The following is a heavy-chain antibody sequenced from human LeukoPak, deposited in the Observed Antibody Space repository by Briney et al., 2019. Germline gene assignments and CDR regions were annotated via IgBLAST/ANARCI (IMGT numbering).Heavy chain of an antibody. Sequence: PSETLSLTCTVSGGSISSYYWSWIRQPPGKGLEWIGYIYYSGNTNYNPSLKSRVTMSVDTSKNQFSLKLISVTAADTAVYYWARGSLGWFDPWGQGTLVTVSS. J-gene: IGHJ5*02. CDR3: ARGSLGWFDP. V-gene: IGHV4-59*01. CDR1: GGSISSYY. CDR2: IYYSGNT.